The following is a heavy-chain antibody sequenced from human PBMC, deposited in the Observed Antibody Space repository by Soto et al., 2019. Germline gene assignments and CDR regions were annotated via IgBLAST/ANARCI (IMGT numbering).Heavy chain of an antibody. CDR2: IFYSGNS. Sequence: QVQLQESGPGLVKPSQTLSLTCTVSGGSIRGGDYYWSWIRQHPGKGLEWIGYIFYSGNSFYNPSRKSGVTISVDTSKNQFSLQPSSVTAADTAIYYCARLSSLYYNSDYGGYYFDYWGQGTLVSVSS. CDR3: ARLSSLYYNSDYGGYYFDY. CDR1: GGSIRGGDYY. J-gene: IGHJ4*02. V-gene: IGHV4-31*03. D-gene: IGHD3-10*01.